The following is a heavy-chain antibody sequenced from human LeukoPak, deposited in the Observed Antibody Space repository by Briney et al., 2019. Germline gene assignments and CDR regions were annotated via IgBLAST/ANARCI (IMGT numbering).Heavy chain of an antibody. Sequence: PGRSLRLSCAASGFTFSSYAMHWVRQAPGKGLEWVAVISYDGSNKYYADSVKGRFTISRDNSKDTLYLQMNSPRAEDTAVYYCARGPGYYDSSGYWLWGQGTTVTVSS. J-gene: IGHJ6*02. CDR2: ISYDGSNK. CDR1: GFTFSSYA. D-gene: IGHD3-22*01. CDR3: ARGPGYYDSSGYWL. V-gene: IGHV3-30-3*01.